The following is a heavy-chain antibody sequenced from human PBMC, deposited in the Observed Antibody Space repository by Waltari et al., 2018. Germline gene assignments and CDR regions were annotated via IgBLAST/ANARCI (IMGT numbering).Heavy chain of an antibody. J-gene: IGHJ6*03. CDR1: GFTFSSYW. CDR3: ARGTVTTDYYYYYYMDV. V-gene: IGHV3-7*01. CDR2: IKQDGSEK. Sequence: EVQLVASGGGLVQPGGSLRLSCAASGFTFSSYWMSWVRQAPGKGLEWVANIKQDGSEKYYVDSVKGRFTISRDNSKNTLYLQMNSLRAEDTAVYYCARGTVTTDYYYYYYMDVWGKGTTVTVSS. D-gene: IGHD4-17*01.